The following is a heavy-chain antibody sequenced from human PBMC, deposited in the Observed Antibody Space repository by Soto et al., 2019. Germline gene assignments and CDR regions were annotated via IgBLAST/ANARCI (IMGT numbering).Heavy chain of an antibody. V-gene: IGHV1-69*13. CDR1: GGTFSSYA. CDR2: IIPIFGTA. CDR3: ARDWDYDILTGYPRRFDP. Sequence: SVKVSCKASGGTFSSYAISWVRQAPGQGLEWMGGIIPIFGTANYAQKFQGRVTITADESTSTAYMDLSSLRSEDTAVYYCARDWDYDILTGYPRRFDPWGQGTLVTVSS. J-gene: IGHJ5*02. D-gene: IGHD3-9*01.